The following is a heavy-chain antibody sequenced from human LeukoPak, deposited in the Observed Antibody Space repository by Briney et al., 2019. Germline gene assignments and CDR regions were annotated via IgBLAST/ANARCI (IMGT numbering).Heavy chain of an antibody. Sequence: GGSLRLSCAASGFTFSDYYMSWIRQAPGKGLEWVSYISSSSSYTNYADSVKSRFTISRDNAKNSLYLQMNSLRAEDTAVYYCARAMGSGWYYFDYWGQGTLVTVSS. J-gene: IGHJ4*02. CDR1: GFTFSDYY. D-gene: IGHD6-19*01. V-gene: IGHV3-11*05. CDR2: ISSSSSYT. CDR3: ARAMGSGWYYFDY.